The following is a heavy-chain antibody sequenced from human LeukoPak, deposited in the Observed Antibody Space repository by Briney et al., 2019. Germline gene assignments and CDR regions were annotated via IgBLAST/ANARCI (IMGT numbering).Heavy chain of an antibody. J-gene: IGHJ4*02. D-gene: IGHD2-15*01. CDR1: GFTFNNYA. CDR3: AKGTTGGGSSHVGVLHFDY. V-gene: IGHV3-9*01. Sequence: GGSLRLSCAASGFTFNNYAMHWVRQVPGKGLEWVSGISWNSGSIGYADSVKGRFTISRDNAKNSLYLQMNSLRPEDTALYYCAKGTTGGGSSHVGVLHFDYWGQGTLVTVSS. CDR2: ISWNSGSI.